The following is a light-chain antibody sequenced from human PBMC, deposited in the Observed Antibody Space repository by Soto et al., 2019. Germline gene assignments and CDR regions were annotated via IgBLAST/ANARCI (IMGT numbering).Light chain of an antibody. CDR3: QQYNNLPPIT. V-gene: IGKV3-15*01. CDR2: GAS. CDR1: QSVSSN. Sequence: EIVMPQSPATLSVSPGERATLSCRASQSVSSNLAWYQQKPGQAPRLPIYGASTRATGIPARLSGSGSGTEFTLTISSLQSEDFAVYYCQQYNNLPPITFGQGTRLEIK. J-gene: IGKJ5*01.